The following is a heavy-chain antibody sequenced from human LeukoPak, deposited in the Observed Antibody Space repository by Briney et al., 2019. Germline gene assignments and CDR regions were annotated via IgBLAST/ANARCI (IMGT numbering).Heavy chain of an antibody. Sequence: GASVKVSCKACRYTFTVYYMHWVRQAPGQGLEWMGRINPNSGGTNYAQKFQGRVTMTRDTSISTAYMELSRLRSDDTAVYYCARPYSSSAFDYWGQGTLVTVSS. D-gene: IGHD6-6*01. CDR3: ARPYSSSAFDY. CDR2: INPNSGGT. CDR1: RYTFTVYY. J-gene: IGHJ4*02. V-gene: IGHV1-2*06.